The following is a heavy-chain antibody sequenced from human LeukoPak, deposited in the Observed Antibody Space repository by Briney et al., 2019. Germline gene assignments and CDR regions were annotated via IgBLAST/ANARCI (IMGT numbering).Heavy chain of an antibody. J-gene: IGHJ4*02. Sequence: ASVKVSCKVSGYTLTELSMHWVRQAPGKGLEWMGGFDPEDGETIYAQKFQGRVTMTEDTSTDTAYMELSSLRSEDTAVYYCARTELRYFDWLLSGAGIDYWGQGTLVTVSS. V-gene: IGHV1-24*01. D-gene: IGHD3-9*01. CDR2: FDPEDGET. CDR3: ARTELRYFDWLLSGAGIDY. CDR1: GYTLTELS.